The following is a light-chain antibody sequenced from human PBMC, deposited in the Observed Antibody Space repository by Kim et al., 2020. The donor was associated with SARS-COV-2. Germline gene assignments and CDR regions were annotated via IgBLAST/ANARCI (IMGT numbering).Light chain of an antibody. CDR2: DTS. V-gene: IGKV1-33*01. J-gene: IGKJ5*01. Sequence: DIQMTQSPSSLSASVGDRVTITCQASQDIGNFLNWFQQKPGKAPKLLIYDTSKLEPGVSSRFSGSGSGTLFTFIINGLQPEDIATYFCQKYDLGPFTFGKGTRLEI. CDR3: QKYDLGPFT. CDR1: QDIGNF.